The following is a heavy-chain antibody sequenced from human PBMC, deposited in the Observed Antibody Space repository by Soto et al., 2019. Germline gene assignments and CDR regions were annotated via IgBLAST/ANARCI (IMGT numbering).Heavy chain of an antibody. J-gene: IGHJ4*02. Sequence: EVQLVESGGGLVKPGGSLRLSCAASGFTFSSYTMNWVRQAPGKGLEWVSSISSSSTYIYYADSVKGRFTISRDNAKNSLYLQMNSLRDEDTAVYYCARTPYYYDTGGYYYWGQGTLVAVSS. V-gene: IGHV3-21*01. CDR3: ARTPYYYDTGGYYY. CDR1: GFTFSSYT. D-gene: IGHD3-22*01. CDR2: ISSSSTYI.